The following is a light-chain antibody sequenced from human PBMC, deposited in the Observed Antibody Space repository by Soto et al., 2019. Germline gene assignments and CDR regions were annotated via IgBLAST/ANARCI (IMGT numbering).Light chain of an antibody. CDR2: GAS. V-gene: IGKV1-39*01. CDR3: QQSHSTPLT. J-gene: IGKJ4*01. CDR1: QSISSY. Sequence: DIQMTQSPSSLSASVGDRVTITCRASQSISSYLNWYQQKPGTAPKVLISGASSLQSGVPLRFSGSGSGTDFTLTISSLQSEDFASYYGQQSHSTPLTFGGGTKVEIK.